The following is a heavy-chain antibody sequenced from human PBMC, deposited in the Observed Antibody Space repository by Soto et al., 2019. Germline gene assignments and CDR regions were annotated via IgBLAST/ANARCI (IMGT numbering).Heavy chain of an antibody. CDR3: ARDEGQLLWGHWFDP. CDR2: ISSSSSTI. CDR1: GFTFSSYS. J-gene: IGHJ5*02. D-gene: IGHD2-2*01. V-gene: IGHV3-48*01. Sequence: GGSLRLSCAASGFTFSSYSMNWVRQAPGKGLEWVSYISSSSSTIYYADSVKGRFTISRDNAKNSLYLQMNSLRAEDTAVYYCARDEGQLLWGHWFDPWGQGTLVTVSS.